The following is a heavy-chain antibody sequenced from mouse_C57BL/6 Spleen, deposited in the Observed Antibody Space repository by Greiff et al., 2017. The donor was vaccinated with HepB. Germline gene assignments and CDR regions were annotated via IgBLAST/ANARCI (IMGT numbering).Heavy chain of an antibody. V-gene: IGHV1-82*01. Sequence: VQLQQSGPELVKPGASVKISCKASGYAFSSSWMNWVKQRPGKGLEWIGRIYPGDGDTNYNGKFKGKATLTADKSSSTAYMQLSSLTSEDSAVYCCASSGVTGLYYLDYWGQGTTLTVSS. CDR2: IYPGDGDT. D-gene: IGHD4-1*01. CDR3: ASSGVTGLYYLDY. CDR1: GYAFSSSW. J-gene: IGHJ2*01.